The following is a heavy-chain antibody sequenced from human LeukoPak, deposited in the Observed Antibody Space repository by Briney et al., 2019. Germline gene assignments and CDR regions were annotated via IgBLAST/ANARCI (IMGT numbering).Heavy chain of an antibody. V-gene: IGHV4-39*01. CDR1: GGSISSSSYY. Sequence: PSETLSLTCTVSGGSISSSSYYWGWIRQPPGKGLEWIGSIYYSGSTYYNPSLKSRVTISVDTSKNQFSLKLSSVTAADTAVYYCARQGITIFGPFDPWGQGTLVTVPS. CDR2: IYYSGST. J-gene: IGHJ5*02. CDR3: ARQGITIFGPFDP. D-gene: IGHD3-3*01.